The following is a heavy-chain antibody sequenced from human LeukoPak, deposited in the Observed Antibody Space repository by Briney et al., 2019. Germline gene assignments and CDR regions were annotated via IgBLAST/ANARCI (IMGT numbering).Heavy chain of an antibody. Sequence: GSLRLSCAASGFTFSNFGMNWIRQPPGKGLEWIGSIYYSGSTNYNPSLKSRVTISVDTSKNQFSLKLSSVTAAVTAVYYCARDFRDGYNSGDAFDIWGQGTMVTVSS. V-gene: IGHV4-59*01. D-gene: IGHD5-24*01. CDR2: IYYSGST. J-gene: IGHJ3*02. CDR1: GFTFSNFG. CDR3: ARDFRDGYNSGDAFDI.